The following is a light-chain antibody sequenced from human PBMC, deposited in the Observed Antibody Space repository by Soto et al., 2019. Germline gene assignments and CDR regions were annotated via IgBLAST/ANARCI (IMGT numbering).Light chain of an antibody. Sequence: DIEMTQSPSTLSAGLGDIVTITCRASQSISSWLAWYQQEPGKAPKLLIYDASSLESGVPSRFSGSGSGTEFTLTISSLQPDDFATYYCHQYNSYTWTFGQGTKVDIK. CDR3: HQYNSYTWT. J-gene: IGKJ1*01. CDR2: DAS. V-gene: IGKV1-5*01. CDR1: QSISSW.